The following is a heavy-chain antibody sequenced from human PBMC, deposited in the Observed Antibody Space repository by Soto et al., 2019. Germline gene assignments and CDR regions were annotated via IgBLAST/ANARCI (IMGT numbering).Heavy chain of an antibody. J-gene: IGHJ6*02. Sequence: QVQLVESGGGVVQPGRSLRLSCAASGFTFSNYGMHWVRQAPGKGLEWVAVILHDGSNRYHADSVKDRFTISRDNSKNTLYLQMNSLRAEDRAVYYCARDDEYSGNGMDVWGQGTTVTVS. CDR1: GFTFSNYG. V-gene: IGHV3-33*01. D-gene: IGHD3-10*01. CDR3: ARDDEYSGNGMDV. CDR2: ILHDGSNR.